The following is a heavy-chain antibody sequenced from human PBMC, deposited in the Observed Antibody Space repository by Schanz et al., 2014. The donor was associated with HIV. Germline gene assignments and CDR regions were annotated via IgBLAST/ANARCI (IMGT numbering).Heavy chain of an antibody. Sequence: VQLVESGGGVVQPGRSLRLSCTASGFTFNNYGMQWVRQAPGKGLVWVSRINSDGSSTNYADSVKGRLTISRDNAKNTLYLQMNSLRAEDTAVYGCARQGLRFSFWLDYWGQGTPVTVS. CDR1: GFTFNNYG. CDR2: INSDGSST. J-gene: IGHJ4*02. V-gene: IGHV3-74*02. CDR3: ARQGLRFSFWLDY. D-gene: IGHD4-17*01.